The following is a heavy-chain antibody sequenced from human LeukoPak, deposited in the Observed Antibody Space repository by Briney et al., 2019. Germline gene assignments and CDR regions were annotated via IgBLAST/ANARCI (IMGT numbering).Heavy chain of an antibody. J-gene: IGHJ6*02. CDR1: GFTVSSNY. CDR2: IYSGGST. D-gene: IGHD6-13*01. V-gene: IGHV3-53*05. CDR3: ARDSFQAAVSYASYYYYGMDV. Sequence: GGSLRLSCAASGFTVSSNYMSWVRQAPGKGLEWVSVIYSGGSTYYADSVKGRFTISRDNSKNTLYLQMNSLRSDDTAVYYCARDSFQAAVSYASYYYYGMDVWGQGTTVTVSS.